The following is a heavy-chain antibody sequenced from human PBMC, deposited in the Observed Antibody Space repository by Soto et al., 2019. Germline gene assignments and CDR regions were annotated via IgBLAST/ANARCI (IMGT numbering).Heavy chain of an antibody. CDR3: ARSQTGDILTGFYI. CDR1: GYSFSNYW. D-gene: IGHD3-9*01. Sequence: GESLKISCQGSGYSFSNYWIAWVRQMPGKGLECMGIIFPGDSDTRYSPSLEGQVTISADKSVSTAYLEWSSLRASDTAMYYCARSQTGDILTGFYIWGQGTLVTVSS. J-gene: IGHJ4*02. CDR2: IFPGDSDT. V-gene: IGHV5-51*01.